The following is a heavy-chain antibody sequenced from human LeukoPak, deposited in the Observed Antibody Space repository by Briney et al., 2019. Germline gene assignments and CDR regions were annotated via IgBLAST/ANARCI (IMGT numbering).Heavy chain of an antibody. CDR1: GFTFSSYA. J-gene: IGHJ4*02. CDR3: AGGGPFDYGDPYPFDY. V-gene: IGHV3-23*01. CDR2: ISGSGGST. Sequence: PGGSLRLSCAASGFTFSSYAMSWVRQAPGKGLEWVSAISGSGGSTYYADSVKGRFTISRDNSKNTLYLQMNSLRAEDTAVYYSAGGGPFDYGDPYPFDYWGQGTLVTVSS. D-gene: IGHD4-17*01.